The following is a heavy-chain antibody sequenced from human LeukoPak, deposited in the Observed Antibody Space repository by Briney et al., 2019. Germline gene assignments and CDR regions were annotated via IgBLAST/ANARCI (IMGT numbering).Heavy chain of an antibody. CDR3: AISTLYRNAFDI. V-gene: IGHV3-30*04. J-gene: IGHJ3*02. CDR2: ISYDGRQK. CDR1: GFTFSTYA. D-gene: IGHD3-16*01. Sequence: GGSLRLSCAASGFTFSTYAMHWVRQAPGKGLEWVAVISYDGRQKYYADSVKGRFTISRDNAKNSLYLQMNSLRAEDTAVYYCAISTLYRNAFDIWGQGTMVTVSS.